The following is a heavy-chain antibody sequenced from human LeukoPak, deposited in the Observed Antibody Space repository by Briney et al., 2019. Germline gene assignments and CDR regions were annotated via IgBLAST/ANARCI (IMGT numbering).Heavy chain of an antibody. Sequence: SQTLSLTCAISGDSVSSNSAAWNWIRQSPSRGLEWLGRTYYRSKWYNDYAVSVKSRITINPDTSKNQFSLQLNSVTPEDTAVYYCARDRLELRRGNNWFDPWGQGTLVTVSS. CDR3: ARDRLELRRGNNWFDP. J-gene: IGHJ5*02. CDR1: GDSVSSNSAA. CDR2: TYYRSKWYN. D-gene: IGHD1-7*01. V-gene: IGHV6-1*01.